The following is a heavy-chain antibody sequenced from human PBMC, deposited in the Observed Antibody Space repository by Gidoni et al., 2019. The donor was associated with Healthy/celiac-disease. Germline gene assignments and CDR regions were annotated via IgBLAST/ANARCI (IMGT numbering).Heavy chain of an antibody. J-gene: IGHJ5*02. CDR1: GFSLSTSGVG. Sequence: QITLKESGPTLVKPTQTLTLTCTFSGFSLSTSGVGVGWIRQPPGKALEWLALIYWDDDKRYSPSLKSRLTITKDTSKNQVVLTMTNMDPVDTATYYCAHIPKDYDFWSGHPRANWFDPWGQGTLVTVSS. CDR3: AHIPKDYDFWSGHPRANWFDP. V-gene: IGHV2-5*02. CDR2: IYWDDDK. D-gene: IGHD3-3*01.